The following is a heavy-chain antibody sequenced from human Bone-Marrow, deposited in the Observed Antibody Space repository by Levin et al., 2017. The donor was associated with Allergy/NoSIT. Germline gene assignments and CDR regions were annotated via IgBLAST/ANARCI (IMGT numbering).Heavy chain of an antibody. CDR2: MYYSGST. D-gene: IGHD2-21*01. CDR3: ARHADDARIATADCGFDP. V-gene: IGHV4-39*01. Sequence: PSQTLSLTCTVSGGSINGYNHYWGWIRQPPGKGLEWIGSMYYSGSTYYNPSLKSRVTISADMSKNQFSLKLNSVTAADTAVYYCARHADDARIATADCGFDPWGQGTLVTVSS. CDR1: GGSINGYNHY. J-gene: IGHJ5*02.